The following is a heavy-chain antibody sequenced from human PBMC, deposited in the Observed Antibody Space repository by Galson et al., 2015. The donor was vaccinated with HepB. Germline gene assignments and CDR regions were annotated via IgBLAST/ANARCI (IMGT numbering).Heavy chain of an antibody. CDR3: ARVNIVVVPAALSDLSHYYYGMDV. CDR2: INPSGGST. Sequence: SVKVSCKASGYTFTSYYMHWVRQAPGQGLEWMGIINPSGGSTSYAQKFQGRVTMTRDTSTSTVYMELSSLRSEDTAVYYCARVNIVVVPAALSDLSHYYYGMDVWGQGTTVTVSS. V-gene: IGHV1-46*01. CDR1: GYTFTSYY. J-gene: IGHJ6*02. D-gene: IGHD2-2*01.